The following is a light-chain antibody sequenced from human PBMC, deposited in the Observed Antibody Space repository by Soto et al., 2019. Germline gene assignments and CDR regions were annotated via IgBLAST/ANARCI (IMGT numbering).Light chain of an antibody. J-gene: IGKJ2*01. CDR1: QSITTW. CDR3: QQYDGSST. Sequence: DIQMTQSPSTLSASVGDRVTITRRASQSITTWLVWYQKKPGNAPKLLIYDASSLVSGVPSRFSGSGSGTEFTLTISSLQPDDFATNYCQQYDGSSTFGQGTELEIK. CDR2: DAS. V-gene: IGKV1-5*01.